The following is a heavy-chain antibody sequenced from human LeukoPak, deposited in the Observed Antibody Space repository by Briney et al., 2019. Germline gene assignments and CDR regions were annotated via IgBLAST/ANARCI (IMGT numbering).Heavy chain of an antibody. D-gene: IGHD3-3*01. CDR2: IHYTGNT. CDR1: GGSIGGSSSH. V-gene: IGHV4-39*01. J-gene: IGHJ5*02. CDR3: ARGHYDFWSGYPNWFDP. Sequence: SETLSLTCTVSGGSIGGSSSHWAWIRQSPGKGLEWIGSIHYTGNTYYNPSLKSRVTMSVETSENQFSLRLRSVTAADTAVYYCARGHYDFWSGYPNWFDPWGQGTLVTVSS.